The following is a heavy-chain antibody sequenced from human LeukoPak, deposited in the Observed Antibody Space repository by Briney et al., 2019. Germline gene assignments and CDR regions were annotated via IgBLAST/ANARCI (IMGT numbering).Heavy chain of an antibody. J-gene: IGHJ5*02. CDR2: IYPGDSDT. CDR3: ARLGGYCSSTSCPAWFDP. CDR1: GYSFTSYW. Sequence: GESLQISCKGSGYSFTSYWIGWVRQMPGKGLEWMGIIYPGDSDTRYSPSFQGQVTISADKSISTAYLQWSSLKASDTAMYYCARLGGYCSSTSCPAWFDPWGQGALVTVSS. D-gene: IGHD2-2*01. V-gene: IGHV5-51*01.